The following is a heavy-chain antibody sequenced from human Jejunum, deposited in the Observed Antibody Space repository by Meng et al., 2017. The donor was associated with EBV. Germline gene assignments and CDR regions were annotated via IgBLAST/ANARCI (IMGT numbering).Heavy chain of an antibody. CDR2: MSPDNGDT. D-gene: IGHD5-24*01. CDR1: GYTFTTHH. V-gene: IGHV1-8*01. J-gene: IGHJ4*02. CDR3: ARGDGYNLY. Sequence: QVQLVQSGAEVKRPGAQVKGSCKASGYTFTTHHINWVRQATGQGLEYMGWMSPDNGDTGYAQNFQGRLTMTRDTSISTAYMELSSLTSDDTAVYYCARGDGYNLYWGQGTLVTVSS.